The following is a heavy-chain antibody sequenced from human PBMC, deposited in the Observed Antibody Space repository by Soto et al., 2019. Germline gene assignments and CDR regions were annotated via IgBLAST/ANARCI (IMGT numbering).Heavy chain of an antibody. CDR3: AKPRLVAGLIKYVDFAS. CDR1: GFTFSSYA. D-gene: IGHD6-19*01. V-gene: IGHV3-23*01. J-gene: IGHJ4*02. Sequence: GGSLRLSCEVSGFTFSSYAMSWVRQAPGKGLEWVAVISGTGVSSQYADSVKGRFTISRDNSKNTLTLQMNSLRAEDTAVYYCAKPRLVAGLIKYVDFASWGQGTLVTVSS. CDR2: ISGTGVSS.